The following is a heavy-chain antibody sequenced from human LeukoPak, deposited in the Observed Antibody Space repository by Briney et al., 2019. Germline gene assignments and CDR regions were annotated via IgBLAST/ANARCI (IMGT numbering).Heavy chain of an antibody. J-gene: IGHJ5*02. D-gene: IGHD1-26*01. CDR3: ARAYSGSYATINWFDP. V-gene: IGHV4-59*01. CDR1: GGSISSYY. CDR2: INYTGST. Sequence: PSETLSLTCTVSGGSISSYYWSWIRQPPGKVLEWIGYINYTGSTNYNPSIKSRVTISVDTSKNQFSLKLSSVTAADTAVYYCARAYSGSYATINWFDPWGQGTLVTVPS.